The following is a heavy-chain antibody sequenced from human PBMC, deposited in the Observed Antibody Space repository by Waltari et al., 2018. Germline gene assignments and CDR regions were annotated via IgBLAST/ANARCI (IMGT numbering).Heavy chain of an antibody. D-gene: IGHD3-10*01. CDR1: GFTFSSYS. Sequence: EVQLVESGGGLVQPGGSLRLSCAASGFTFSSYSMNWVRQAPGKGLEWVSYISSSSSTIYYADFVKVRFTIARDNAKNSLYLQMNSLRAEDTSVYYCARDYLSGEYFDLWGRGTLVTVSS. J-gene: IGHJ2*01. V-gene: IGHV3-48*01. CDR2: ISSSSSTI. CDR3: ARDYLSGEYFDL.